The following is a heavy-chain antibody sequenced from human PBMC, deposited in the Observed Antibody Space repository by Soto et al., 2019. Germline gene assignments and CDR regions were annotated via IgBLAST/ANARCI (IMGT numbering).Heavy chain of an antibody. J-gene: IGHJ4*02. V-gene: IGHV3-23*01. CDR2: ISGSGGST. D-gene: IGHD6-19*01. CDR1: GFTFSSYA. Sequence: GGSLRLSCAASGFTFSSYAMTWVRQAPGKGLEWVSLISGSGGSTYYADSVKGRFTISRDKSKNTLYLQMNSLRAEDTAVYYCAKVSSSGWYGDYFDYWGQRTLVTVSS. CDR3: AKVSSSGWYGDYFDY.